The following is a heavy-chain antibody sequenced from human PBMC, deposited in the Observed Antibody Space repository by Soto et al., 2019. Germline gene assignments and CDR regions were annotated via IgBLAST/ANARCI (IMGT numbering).Heavy chain of an antibody. CDR3: GRLEGLATISYYFDY. D-gene: IGHD3-9*01. CDR2: VYYSGST. CDR1: GGSVSSRSYY. V-gene: IGHV4-39*01. Sequence: PSETLSLTCTVSGGSVSSRSYYWGWVRQPPGKGLEWIGSVYYSGSTYYNPSLESRVTISVDKSKNQFSLKLMSLSAADTAVYYCGRLEGLATISYYFDYSGQGALVTVSS. J-gene: IGHJ4*02.